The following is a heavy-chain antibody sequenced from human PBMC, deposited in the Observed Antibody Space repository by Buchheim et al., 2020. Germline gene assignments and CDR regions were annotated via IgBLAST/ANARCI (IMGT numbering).Heavy chain of an antibody. Sequence: QVQLQESGPGLVKPSQTPSLTCVVSGDSISRGGYSWTWIRQAPGKGLEWIGYIYYSGSAYYSPPRKSRVTMSVNTSDNQFSLRLASVTSADTAIYFCARDPGGYGYDSWGQG. V-gene: IGHV4-30-4*07. CDR3: ARDPGGYGYDS. CDR1: GDSISRGGYS. J-gene: IGHJ5*01. CDR2: IYYSGSA. D-gene: IGHD2-15*01.